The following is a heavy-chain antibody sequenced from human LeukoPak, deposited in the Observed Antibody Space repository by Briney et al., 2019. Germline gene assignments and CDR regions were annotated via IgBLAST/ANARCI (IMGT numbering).Heavy chain of an antibody. V-gene: IGHV4-30-2*01. CDR3: ARGSEDIVVVPAAIGFDY. J-gene: IGHJ4*02. Sequence: SQTLSLTCTVSGGSTSSGGYYWSWIRQPPGKGLEWIGYIYHGGSTYYNPSLKSRVTISVDRSKNQFSLKLSSVTAADTAVYYCARGSEDIVVVPAAIGFDYWGQGTLVTVSS. CDR2: IYHGGST. CDR1: GGSTSSGGYY. D-gene: IGHD2-2*01.